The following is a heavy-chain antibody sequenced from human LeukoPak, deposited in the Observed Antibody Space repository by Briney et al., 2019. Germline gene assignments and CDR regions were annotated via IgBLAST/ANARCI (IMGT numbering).Heavy chain of an antibody. J-gene: IGHJ4*02. CDR3: ARDPSASYDRGGYYNYSYY. V-gene: IGHV3-33*08. CDR2: IWYDGSNK. D-gene: IGHD3-22*01. Sequence: PGGSLRLSCAASGFTFSSSGMHWVRQAPGKGLEWVAVIWYDGSNKYYADSVKGRFTISRDNSKNRLYLQMNSLRAEDTAVYYCARDPSASYDRGGYYNYSYYWGQGTLVTVSS. CDR1: GFTFSSSG.